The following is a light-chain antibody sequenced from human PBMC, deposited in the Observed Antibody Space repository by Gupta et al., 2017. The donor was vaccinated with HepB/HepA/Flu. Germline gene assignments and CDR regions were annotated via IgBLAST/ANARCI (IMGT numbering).Light chain of an antibody. Sequence: DTQMTHSPSSLSASVGDRVTITYRASQTISIYLNWYQQKPGQTPKLLIYGASSVQSGIPSRLSGNGSGTDFTLTISRLQPEDLASYSCQQNDNTPPAFGQGTKVEIK. CDR3: QQNDNTPPA. J-gene: IGKJ1*01. CDR1: QTISIY. V-gene: IGKV1-39*01. CDR2: GAS.